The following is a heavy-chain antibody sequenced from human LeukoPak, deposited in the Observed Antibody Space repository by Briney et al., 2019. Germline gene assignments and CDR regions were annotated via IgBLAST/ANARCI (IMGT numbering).Heavy chain of an antibody. V-gene: IGHV1-18*01. Sequence: GASVKVSCKASGYTFTSYGISWVRQAPGQGLEWMGWISAYNGNTNYAQKLQGRVTMTTDTSTSTAYMELRSLRSDDAAVYYCARDPGVARHYYYYYMDVWGKGTTVTISS. CDR3: ARDPGVARHYYYYYMDV. J-gene: IGHJ6*03. CDR2: ISAYNGNT. CDR1: GYTFTSYG. D-gene: IGHD5-12*01.